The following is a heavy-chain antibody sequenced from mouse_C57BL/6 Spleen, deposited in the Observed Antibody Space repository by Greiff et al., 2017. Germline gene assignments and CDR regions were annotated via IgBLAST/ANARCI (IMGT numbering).Heavy chain of an antibody. CDR3: ARLGYDYDGAMDY. V-gene: IGHV5-15*01. Sequence: EVKLVESGGGLVQPGGSLKLSCAASGFTFSDYGMAWVRQAPRKGPEWVAFISNLAYSIYYADTVTGRFTIFRENAKNTLYLEMSSLRSEDTAMYYCARLGYDYDGAMDYWGQGTSVTVSS. J-gene: IGHJ4*01. CDR2: ISNLAYSI. D-gene: IGHD2-4*01. CDR1: GFTFSDYG.